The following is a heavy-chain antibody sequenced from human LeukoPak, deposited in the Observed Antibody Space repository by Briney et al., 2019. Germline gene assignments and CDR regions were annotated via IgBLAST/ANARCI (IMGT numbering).Heavy chain of an antibody. D-gene: IGHD6-6*01. CDR3: ATAKLPMSIAARPGFDY. J-gene: IGHJ4*02. CDR1: GYTLTELS. V-gene: IGHV1-24*01. CDR2: FDPEDGET. Sequence: ASVKVSCKVSGYTLTELSMHWARQAPGKGLEWMGGFDPEDGETIYAQKFQGRVTTTEDTSTDTAYMELSCLRSEDTAVYYCATAKLPMSIAARPGFDYWGQGTLVTVSS.